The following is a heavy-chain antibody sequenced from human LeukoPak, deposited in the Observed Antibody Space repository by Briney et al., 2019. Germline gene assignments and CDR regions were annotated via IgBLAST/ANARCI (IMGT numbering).Heavy chain of an antibody. D-gene: IGHD5-12*01. Sequence: GGSLRLSCAASGFPFSYYDMHWVRQAPGKGLEWVALISYDGSHKSYADSVKGRFTISRDNSKNTLYLQMNSLRVDDTAVYSCAKLPGVLATLATTNYWGQGTLVTVSS. V-gene: IGHV3-30*18. CDR2: ISYDGSHK. CDR1: GFPFSYYD. CDR3: AKLPGVLATLATTNY. J-gene: IGHJ4*02.